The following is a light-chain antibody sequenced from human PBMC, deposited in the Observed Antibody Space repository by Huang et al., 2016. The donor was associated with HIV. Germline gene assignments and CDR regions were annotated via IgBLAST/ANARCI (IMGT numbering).Light chain of an antibody. Sequence: EIVLTQPPGTLSLSPGERATLSCRASQSFSSNYLAWYQQKPGQAPRLLIYGASSRATGIPDRFSGSGSGTDFTLIISRLEPEDFAVYYCQQYGSSVVTFGQGTKVEVK. CDR3: QQYGSSVVT. CDR1: QSFSSNY. J-gene: IGKJ1*01. V-gene: IGKV3-20*01. CDR2: GAS.